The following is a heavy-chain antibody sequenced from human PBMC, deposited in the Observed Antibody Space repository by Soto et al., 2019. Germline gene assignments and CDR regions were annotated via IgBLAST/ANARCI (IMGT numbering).Heavy chain of an antibody. CDR1: GFPFSSYG. V-gene: IGHV3-23*01. Sequence: EVQLLESGGGLVQPGGSLRLSCAASGFPFSSYGMSWVRQAPGKGLEWVSAISSSGGSAYYADSGKGRFTISRDNSKNSLYLQMNSLRAEDTGVYYCARGATSPSSWGQGTLVTVSS. CDR2: ISSSGGSA. J-gene: IGHJ5*02. CDR3: ARGATSPSS.